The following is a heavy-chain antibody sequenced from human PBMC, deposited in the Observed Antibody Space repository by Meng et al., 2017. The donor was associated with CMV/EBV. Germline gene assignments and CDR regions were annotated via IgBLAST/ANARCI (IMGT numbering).Heavy chain of an antibody. Sequence: LSLTCAASGFTFSSYGMHWVRQAPGKGLEWVAVIWYDGSNKYYADSVKGRFTISRDNSKNTLYLQMNSLRAEDTAVYYCAKGLDYYYGMDVWGQGTTVTVSS. CDR3: AKGLDYYYGMDV. CDR2: IWYDGSNK. V-gene: IGHV3-33*06. J-gene: IGHJ6*02. CDR1: GFTFSSYG. D-gene: IGHD4-11*01.